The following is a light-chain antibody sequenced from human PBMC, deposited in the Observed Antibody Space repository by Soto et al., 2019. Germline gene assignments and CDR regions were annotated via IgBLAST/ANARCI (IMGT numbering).Light chain of an antibody. Sequence: QSALTQPPSASGSPGQSVTISCTGTSSDVGGYNYVSWYQQHPGKAPKLMISEVSKRPSGVPDRFSGSKSGNTASLTVSGLQDEDEADYYCSSYADSTVLFGGGTKLTVL. CDR2: EVS. V-gene: IGLV2-8*01. CDR1: SSDVGGYNY. CDR3: SSYADSTVL. J-gene: IGLJ2*01.